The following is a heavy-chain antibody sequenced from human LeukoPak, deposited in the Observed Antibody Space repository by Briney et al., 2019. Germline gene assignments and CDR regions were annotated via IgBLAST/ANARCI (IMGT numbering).Heavy chain of an antibody. Sequence: GASVKVSCKASGYTFTGYYMYWVRQAPGQGLEWMGWINPNSGGTNYAQKFQGRVTMTRDTSISTAYMELSRLRSDDTAVYYCARDCGGDCRTFDPWGQGTLVTVSS. CDR3: ARDCGGDCRTFDP. CDR2: INPNSGGT. D-gene: IGHD2-21*02. V-gene: IGHV1-2*02. J-gene: IGHJ5*02. CDR1: GYTFTGYY.